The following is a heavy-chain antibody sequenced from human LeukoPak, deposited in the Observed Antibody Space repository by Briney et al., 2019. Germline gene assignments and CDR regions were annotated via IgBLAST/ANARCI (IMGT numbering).Heavy chain of an antibody. CDR1: GYTFTSYG. CDR3: ASARSSSWREYFQH. J-gene: IGHJ1*01. V-gene: IGHV1-18*01. CDR2: ISAYNGNT. Sequence: ASVKVSCKASGYTFTSYGISWVRQAPGQGLEWMGWISAYNGNTNYAQKLQGRVTMTTDTSTSTAYMELRSLRSDDTAVYYCASARSSSWREYFQHWGQGTLVTVSS. D-gene: IGHD6-13*01.